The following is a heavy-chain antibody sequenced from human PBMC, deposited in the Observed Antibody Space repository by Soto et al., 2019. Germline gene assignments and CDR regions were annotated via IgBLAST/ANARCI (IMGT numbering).Heavy chain of an antibody. CDR2: MNSDGSTT. V-gene: IGHV3-74*01. J-gene: IGHJ4*02. Sequence: GGSLRRSWAASGFTFGNHWMHWVRQAPGKGLEWVSRMNSDGSTTNYADSVKGRFTVSRDNAKNTLFLQMNSLRAEDTAVYYCSTAEVDYWRPGTQVTVSS. CDR1: GFTFGNHW. CDR3: STAEVDY.